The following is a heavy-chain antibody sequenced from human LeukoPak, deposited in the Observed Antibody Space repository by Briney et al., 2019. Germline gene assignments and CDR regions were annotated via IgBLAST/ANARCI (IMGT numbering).Heavy chain of an antibody. CDR2: IWHDATKT. CDR1: GFTFDNYA. Sequence: PGGSLRLSCAGSGFTFDNYAMHWVRQAPGKGLEWVAVIWHDATKTYYVDSVKGRFTISRDNSKNTLYLQMTRLRADDTAVYYCARTMFDFWSARYPLAFNYWGQGTPVTVSS. J-gene: IGHJ4*02. D-gene: IGHD3-3*01. V-gene: IGHV3-30*04. CDR3: ARTMFDFWSARYPLAFNY.